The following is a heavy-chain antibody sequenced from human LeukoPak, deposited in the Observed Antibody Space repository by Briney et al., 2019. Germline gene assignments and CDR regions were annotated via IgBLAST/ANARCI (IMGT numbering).Heavy chain of an antibody. CDR1: GYTFTSYG. V-gene: IGHV1-18*01. D-gene: IGHD6-13*01. J-gene: IGHJ4*02. CDR3: ARAVSSSWFYDY. CDR2: ISAYNGNT. Sequence: ASVKVSCKASGYTFTSYGISWVRQAPGQGLEWMGWISAYNGNTNYAQKFQGRVTMTRDTSISTAYMELSRLRSDDTAVYYCARAVSSSWFYDYWGQGTLVTVSS.